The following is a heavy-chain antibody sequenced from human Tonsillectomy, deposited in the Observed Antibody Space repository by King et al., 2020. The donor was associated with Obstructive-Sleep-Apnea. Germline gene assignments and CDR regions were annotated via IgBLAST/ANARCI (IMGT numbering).Heavy chain of an antibody. D-gene: IGHD5-18*01. J-gene: IGHJ6*02. CDR1: GFTFSNAW. CDR3: PTGRTYGYTYYGMDV. CDR2: IKSKADGGTT. V-gene: IGHV3-15*01. Sequence: VQLVESGGGLVKPGGSLRLSCAASGFTFSNAWMSWVRQAPGKGLEWVGLIKSKADGGTTDYAAPVKGRFTISRDESKNTLYLQMKSLKTEDTAVYYCPTGRTYGYTYYGMDVWGQGSTVTVSS.